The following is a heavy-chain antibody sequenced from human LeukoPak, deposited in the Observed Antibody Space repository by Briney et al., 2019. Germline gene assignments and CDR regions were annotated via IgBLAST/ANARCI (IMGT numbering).Heavy chain of an antibody. CDR3: ARDRESSSGYFFDY. Sequence: PGGSLRLSCAASGFTFSSYWMSWVRQAPGKGLEWVANIKQDGSEKYYVDSVEGRFTISRDNAKNSLYLQMNSLRAEDTAVYYCARDRESSSGYFFDYWGQGTLVTVSS. CDR1: GFTFSSYW. D-gene: IGHD3-22*01. J-gene: IGHJ4*02. V-gene: IGHV3-7*01. CDR2: IKQDGSEK.